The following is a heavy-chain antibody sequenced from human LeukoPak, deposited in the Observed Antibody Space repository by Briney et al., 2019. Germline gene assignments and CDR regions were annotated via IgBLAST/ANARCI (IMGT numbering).Heavy chain of an antibody. V-gene: IGHV4-59*08. Sequence: SETLSLTCTVSGGSISSYYWSWIRQPPGKGLEWIGYIYYSGSTNYSPALKSRLTISVDTSKNQFSLKLSSVTAADTAIYYCARHLVVVRGGSHFDYWGQGILVTVSS. J-gene: IGHJ4*02. CDR2: IYYSGST. CDR1: GGSISSYY. D-gene: IGHD6-6*01. CDR3: ARHLVVVRGGSHFDY.